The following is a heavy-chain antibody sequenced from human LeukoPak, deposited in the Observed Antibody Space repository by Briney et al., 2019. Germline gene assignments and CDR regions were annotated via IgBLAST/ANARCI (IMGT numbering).Heavy chain of an antibody. Sequence: GASVKVSCKASGYTFTGYFMHWVRQAPGQGLEWMGWINPNSGGTNYAQKFQGRVTMTRDTSISTAYIELSRLRSDDTAVYYCARGGPYCSGSGCYSRTSNWFDPWGQGTLVTVSS. CDR1: GYTFTGYF. CDR3: ARGGPYCSGSGCYSRTSNWFDP. V-gene: IGHV1-2*02. J-gene: IGHJ5*02. D-gene: IGHD2-15*01. CDR2: INPNSGGT.